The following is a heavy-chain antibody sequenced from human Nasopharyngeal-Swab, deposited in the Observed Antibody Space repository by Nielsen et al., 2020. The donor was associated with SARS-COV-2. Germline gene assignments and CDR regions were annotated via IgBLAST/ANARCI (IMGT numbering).Heavy chain of an antibody. CDR3: TRDKDYGDYFYYYYYYMDV. Sequence: WIRQPPGKGLEWVGFIRSKAYSGTTEYAASVKGRFTISRDDSKSIAYLQMNSLKTEDTAVYYCTRDKDYGDYFYYYYYYMDVWGKGTTVTVSS. D-gene: IGHD4-17*01. V-gene: IGHV3-49*02. CDR2: IRSKAYSGTT. J-gene: IGHJ6*03.